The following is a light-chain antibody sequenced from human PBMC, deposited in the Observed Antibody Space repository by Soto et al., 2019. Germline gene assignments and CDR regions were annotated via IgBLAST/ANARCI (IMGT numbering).Light chain of an antibody. CDR3: QQYNNWPRAS. Sequence: ETVMTQSPATLSVSPGERATLSCRASQSISNNLAWYQQKPGQAPRLIMFRTSTRATGVPARFSGGGSGTEFNMTISSLQSEDFAVYYCQQYNNWPRASFGGGTKVDIK. J-gene: IGKJ4*01. CDR1: QSISNN. CDR2: RTS. V-gene: IGKV3-15*01.